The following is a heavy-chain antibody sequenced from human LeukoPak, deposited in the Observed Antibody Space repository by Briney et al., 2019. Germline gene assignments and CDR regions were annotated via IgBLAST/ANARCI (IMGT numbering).Heavy chain of an antibody. J-gene: IGHJ4*02. D-gene: IGHD3-9*01. Sequence: SETLSLTCTVSGGSISSDGYYRSWIRQHPGKGLEWIAYIYYTGLTYYNPSLQRRVSISVDTSKNQFSLKLSSVTAADTAVYFCAREVDFGDHDKYYFDSWGQGTLVTVSS. CDR1: GGSISSDGYY. CDR2: IYYTGLT. CDR3: AREVDFGDHDKYYFDS. V-gene: IGHV4-31*03.